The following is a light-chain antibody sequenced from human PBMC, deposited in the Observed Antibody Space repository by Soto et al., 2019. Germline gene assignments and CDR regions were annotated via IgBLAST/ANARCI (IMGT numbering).Light chain of an antibody. V-gene: IGLV1-51*01. Sequence: QSVLTQPPSVSAAPGQKVTISCSGNSSNIGKNYVSWFQQFPGTAPKLLIYDNNKRPSGIPDRFSGSNSGTSATLGITGLQTGDEADYYCDTWDSSLIAVVFGGGTKLTVL. CDR3: DTWDSSLIAVV. J-gene: IGLJ2*01. CDR2: DNN. CDR1: SSNIGKNY.